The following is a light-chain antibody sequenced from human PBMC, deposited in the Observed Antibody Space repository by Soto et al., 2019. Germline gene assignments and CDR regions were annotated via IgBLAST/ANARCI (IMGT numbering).Light chain of an antibody. Sequence: ETLLTQSPATLSLSPGKRATLSCRASQSVNNFLAWYQQKPGQAPRLLIYDASKRASGFPARFSGSGSGTDFTLTISSLEPEDFAVYYCQERTGWPPWTFGQGTKVVIK. CDR1: QSVNNF. CDR2: DAS. V-gene: IGKV3-11*01. CDR3: QERTGWPPWT. J-gene: IGKJ1*01.